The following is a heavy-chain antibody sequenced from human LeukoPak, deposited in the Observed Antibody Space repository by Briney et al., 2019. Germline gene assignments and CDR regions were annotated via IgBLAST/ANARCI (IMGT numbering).Heavy chain of an antibody. V-gene: IGHV3-48*03. Sequence: PGGSLRPSCAASGFNFSYYEMNWVRQAPGKGLEWVSYIYTSGSTIYYADSVKGRFTISRDNAKNSMYLQMNSLRADDTAVYYCARDRRYSSGWYGAFDIWGQGTMVTVSS. CDR2: IYTSGSTI. CDR3: ARDRRYSSGWYGAFDI. J-gene: IGHJ3*02. D-gene: IGHD6-19*01. CDR1: GFNFSYYE.